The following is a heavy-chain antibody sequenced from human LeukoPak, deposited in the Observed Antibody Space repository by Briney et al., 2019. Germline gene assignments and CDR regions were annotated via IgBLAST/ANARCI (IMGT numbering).Heavy chain of an antibody. D-gene: IGHD3-10*01. Sequence: GGSLRLACEASGFTFRTHSMNWVRHAPGKGLEWVSSITKSSTYVYYADSVKGRFTISRDNANNSLFLQMNNLGVEDTGVYYCARGSGVHVWGQGTLVIVSS. CDR1: GFTFRTHS. V-gene: IGHV3-21*04. CDR2: ITKSSTYV. J-gene: IGHJ4*02. CDR3: ARGSGVHV.